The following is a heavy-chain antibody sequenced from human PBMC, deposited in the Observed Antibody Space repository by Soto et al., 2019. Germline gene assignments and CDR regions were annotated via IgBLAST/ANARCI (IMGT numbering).Heavy chain of an antibody. CDR2: INHSGST. CDR3: ARYTTTTVVTPDAFDI. D-gene: IGHD4-17*01. Sequence: PSETLSLTCTVSGGSISSSSYYWSWIRQPPGKGLEWIGEINHSGSTNYNPSLKSRVTISVDTSKNQFSLKLSSVTAADTAVYYCARYTTTTVVTPDAFDIWGQGTMVTVSS. CDR1: GGSISSSSYY. V-gene: IGHV4-39*07. J-gene: IGHJ3*02.